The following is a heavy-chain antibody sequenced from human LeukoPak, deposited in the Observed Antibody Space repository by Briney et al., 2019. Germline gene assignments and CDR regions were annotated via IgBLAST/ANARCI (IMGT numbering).Heavy chain of an antibody. CDR1: GGSVSSGSYY. Sequence: PSETLSLTCTVSGGSVSSGSYYWSWIRQPPGKGLEWIGYIYYSGSTNYNPSLKSRVTISVDTSKNQFSLKLSSVTAADTAVYYCARGSRGSGSPDDLYYYGMDVWGQGTTVTVSS. CDR3: ARGSRGSGSPDDLYYYGMDV. CDR2: IYYSGST. J-gene: IGHJ6*02. D-gene: IGHD3-10*01. V-gene: IGHV4-61*01.